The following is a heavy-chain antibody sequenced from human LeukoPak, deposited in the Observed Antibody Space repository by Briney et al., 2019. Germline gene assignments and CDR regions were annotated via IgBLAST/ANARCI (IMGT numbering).Heavy chain of an antibody. CDR1: GYTFTSYG. D-gene: IGHD6-19*01. J-gene: IGHJ4*02. V-gene: IGHV1-18*01. CDR2: ISAYNGNT. Sequence: ASVKVSCKASGYTFTSYGISWVRQAPGQGLEWMGWISAYNGNTNYAQKLQGRVTMTTDTSTSTAYMELRSLRSDDTAVYYCARKRAVAGTEFVDYWGQGTLVTVSS. CDR3: ARKRAVAGTEFVDY.